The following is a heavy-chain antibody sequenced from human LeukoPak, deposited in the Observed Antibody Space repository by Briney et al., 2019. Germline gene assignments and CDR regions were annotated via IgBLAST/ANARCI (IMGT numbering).Heavy chain of an antibody. Sequence: EASVKVSCKASGYTFTGYYMHWVRQAPGQGLEWMGWINPNSGGTNYAQKFQGRVTMTRDTSISTAYMELSRLRSDDTAVYYCARDFRSGWLLLPPGFDPWGQGTLVTVSS. CDR2: INPNSGGT. D-gene: IGHD3-22*01. V-gene: IGHV1-2*02. CDR1: GYTFTGYY. CDR3: ARDFRSGWLLLPPGFDP. J-gene: IGHJ5*02.